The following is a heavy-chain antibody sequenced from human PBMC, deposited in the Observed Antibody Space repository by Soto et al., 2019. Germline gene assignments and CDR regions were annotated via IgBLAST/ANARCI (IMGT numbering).Heavy chain of an antibody. CDR1: GYTVTSYY. CDR2: ISAHNGDT. J-gene: IGHJ4*02. V-gene: IGHV1-18*04. D-gene: IGHD3-22*01. Sequence: ASVKVSCKASGYTVTSYYMHWVRQAPGQGLEWMGWISAHNGDTHYSQKFQGRVTLTTDTSTNTGYMELRSLTSDDTAVYFCATEPIYYNDGSGYYPLGHWGQGTLVTVSS. CDR3: ATEPIYYNDGSGYYPLGH.